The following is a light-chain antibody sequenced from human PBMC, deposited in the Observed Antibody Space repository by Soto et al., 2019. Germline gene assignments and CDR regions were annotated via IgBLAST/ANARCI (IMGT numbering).Light chain of an antibody. J-gene: IGKJ5*01. Sequence: EISLAPSPGTLSLSPGERATLSCSAIQSVTNSFLAGYQHTPGQAPRLLIYGASRRATGIPDRFTGSGSGTDFTLTITRLEPEDFAVYYCQEYDDSPPITFGLGTRLE. CDR3: QEYDDSPPIT. V-gene: IGKV3-20*01. CDR1: QSVTNSF. CDR2: GAS.